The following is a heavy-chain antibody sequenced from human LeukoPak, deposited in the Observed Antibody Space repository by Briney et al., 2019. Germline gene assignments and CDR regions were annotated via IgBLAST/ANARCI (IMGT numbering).Heavy chain of an antibody. Sequence: ASVKVSCKASGYTFNTYGISWVRQAAGQGLEWMGWISTYNGDTNYAQKVQGRVTMTTDTSTSTVYMELRSLRSDDTAVYYCARCRASLRTPPYWYFDLWGRGTLVTVPS. D-gene: IGHD5/OR15-5a*01. CDR2: ISTYNGDT. V-gene: IGHV1-18*01. CDR3: ARCRASLRTPPYWYFDL. CDR1: GYTFNTYG. J-gene: IGHJ2*01.